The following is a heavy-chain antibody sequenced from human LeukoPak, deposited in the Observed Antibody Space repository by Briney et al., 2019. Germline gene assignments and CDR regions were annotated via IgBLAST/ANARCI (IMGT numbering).Heavy chain of an antibody. CDR1: GGSISSGGYY. V-gene: IGHV4-31*03. CDR2: IYYSGST. CDR3: ARAELELPSKLWFDP. J-gene: IGHJ5*02. Sequence: PSETLSLTCTVSGGSISSGGYYWSWIRQHPGKGLEWLGYIYYSGSTYYNPFLKSRVTISVDTSKNQFSLKLSSVTAADTAVYYCARAELELPSKLWFDPWGQGTLVTVSS. D-gene: IGHD1-7*01.